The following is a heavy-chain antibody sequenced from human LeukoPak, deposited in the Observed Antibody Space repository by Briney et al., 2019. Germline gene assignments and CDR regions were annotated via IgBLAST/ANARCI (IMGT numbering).Heavy chain of an antibody. Sequence: ASVTVSFKASGYTFTSYYMHWVRQAPGQGLEWMGIINPSGGSTSYAQKFQGRVTMTRDMSTSTVYMELSSLRSEDTAVYYCARDGYGGSFLGYWGQGTLVTVSS. J-gene: IGHJ4*02. CDR2: INPSGGST. V-gene: IGHV1-46*01. D-gene: IGHD1-26*01. CDR1: GYTFTSYY. CDR3: ARDGYGGSFLGY.